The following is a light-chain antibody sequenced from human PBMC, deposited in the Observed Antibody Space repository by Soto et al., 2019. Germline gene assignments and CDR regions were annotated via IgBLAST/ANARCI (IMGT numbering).Light chain of an antibody. CDR3: QSYGSSLGGWV. Sequence: QSVLTQPPSVSGAPGQRVTISCTGSSSNIGAGYNVHWYQQLPGTAPKLLISGNSNRTSGVPDRFSGSKSSTSSTLAITGLQAEDEADYYCQSYGSSLGGWVFGGGTKLTVL. CDR2: GNS. V-gene: IGLV1-40*01. J-gene: IGLJ3*02. CDR1: SSNIGAGYN.